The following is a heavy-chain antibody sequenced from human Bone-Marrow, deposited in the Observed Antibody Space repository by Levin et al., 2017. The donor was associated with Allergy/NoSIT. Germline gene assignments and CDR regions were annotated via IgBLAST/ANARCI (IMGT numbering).Heavy chain of an antibody. Sequence: SQTLSLTCNVSGVSVSRGGDYWAWIRQYPGKGLEWIGYSYYSGSTYYNPSLKSRLTISVDTSKNQFSLKVTSVTAADTAVYYCARTTRKPDYGVDVWGQGTAVTVSS. D-gene: IGHD1-1*01. CDR2: SYYSGST. J-gene: IGHJ6*02. CDR3: ARTTRKPDYGVDV. V-gene: IGHV4-31*03. CDR1: GVSVSRGGDY.